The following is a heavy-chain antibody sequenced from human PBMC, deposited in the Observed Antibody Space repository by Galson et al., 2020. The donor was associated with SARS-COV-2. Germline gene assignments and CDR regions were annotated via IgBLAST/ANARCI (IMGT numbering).Heavy chain of an antibody. Sequence: SLKISCAASGFTFDDYAMHLVRQAPGKGLEWVSGISWNSGSIGYADSVKGRFTISRDNAKNSLYLQMNSLRAEDTALYYCAKDRFGSWSDFDYWGQGTLVTVSS. V-gene: IGHV3-9*01. J-gene: IGHJ4*02. CDR2: ISWNSGSI. CDR1: GFTFDDYA. D-gene: IGHD6-13*01. CDR3: AKDRFGSWSDFDY.